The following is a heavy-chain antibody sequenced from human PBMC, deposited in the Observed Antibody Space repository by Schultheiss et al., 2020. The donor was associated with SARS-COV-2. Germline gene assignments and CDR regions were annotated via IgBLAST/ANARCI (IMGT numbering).Heavy chain of an antibody. Sequence: GESLKISCAASGFTFSSYAMHWVRQAPGKGLEWVAVISYDGSNKYYADSVKGRFTISRDNSKNTLYLQMNSLRAEDTAVYYCARGIHYYYDNSGPVGWFDPWGQGTLVTVSS. V-gene: IGHV3-30*07. CDR2: ISYDGSNK. CDR3: ARGIHYYYDNSGPVGWFDP. CDR1: GFTFSSYA. D-gene: IGHD3-22*01. J-gene: IGHJ5*02.